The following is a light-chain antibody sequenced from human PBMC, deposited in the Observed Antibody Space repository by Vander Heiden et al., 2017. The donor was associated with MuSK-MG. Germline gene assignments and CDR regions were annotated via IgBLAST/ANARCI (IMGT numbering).Light chain of an antibody. J-gene: IGLJ2*01. Sequence: SSELTKDPAVSVALGQHVRFTCLGDSLRRDYASWYQQKPGQAPVLVIYDETSRPSASPDRFSGSTSPNTTSFTITGAQAEDDADYYCNSRYSSGNHVIFGGGTKLTGL. CDR1: SLRRDY. V-gene: IGLV3-19*01. CDR3: NSRYSSGNHVI. CDR2: DET.